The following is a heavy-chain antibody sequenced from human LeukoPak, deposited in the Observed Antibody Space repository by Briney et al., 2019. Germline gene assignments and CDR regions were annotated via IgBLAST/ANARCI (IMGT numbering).Heavy chain of an antibody. J-gene: IGHJ4*02. CDR1: GYTFTGYY. V-gene: IGHV1-2*06. Sequence: ASVKVSCKASGYTFTGYYMHWVRQAPGQGLEWMGRINPNSGGTNYAQKFQGRVTMTRDTSISTAYMELSRLRSDDTAVYYCALAPEMAAPYFDYWGQGTLVTVSS. CDR3: ALAPEMAAPYFDY. CDR2: INPNSGGT. D-gene: IGHD5-24*01.